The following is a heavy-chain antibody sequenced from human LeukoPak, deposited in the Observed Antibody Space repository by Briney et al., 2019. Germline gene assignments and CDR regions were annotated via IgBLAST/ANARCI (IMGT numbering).Heavy chain of an antibody. CDR1: GVTFSSYA. J-gene: IGHJ4*02. D-gene: IGHD6-13*01. Sequence: ASVKVSCKASGVTFSSYAISWVRQAPGQGLEWMGGIIPIFGTANYAQKFQGRVTITADESTSTGYMELSSLRSEDTAVYYCARENLAAAGTRPINYWGQGTLVTVSS. CDR2: IIPIFGTA. CDR3: ARENLAAAGTRPINY. V-gene: IGHV1-69*13.